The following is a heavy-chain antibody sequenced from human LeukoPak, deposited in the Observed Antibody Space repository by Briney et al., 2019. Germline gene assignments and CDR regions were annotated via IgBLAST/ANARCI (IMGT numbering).Heavy chain of an antibody. CDR1: GYTFTGYY. CDR3: ATTMVDIVATRGALYYYYYMDV. J-gene: IGHJ6*03. D-gene: IGHD5-12*01. V-gene: IGHV1-2*02. CDR2: INPNSGGT. Sequence: ASVKVSCKASGYTFTGYYMHWVRQAPGQGLEWMGWINPNSGGTNYAQKFQGRVTMTRDTSISTAYMELSRLRSDDTAVYYCATTMVDIVATRGALYYYYYMDVWGKGTTVTVSS.